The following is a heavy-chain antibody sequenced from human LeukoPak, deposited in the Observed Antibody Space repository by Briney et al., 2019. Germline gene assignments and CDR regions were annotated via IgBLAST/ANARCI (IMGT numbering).Heavy chain of an antibody. V-gene: IGHV4-59*12. CDR1: GGSISSYY. CDR2: IYYSGST. J-gene: IGHJ3*02. Sequence: SETLSLTCTVSGGSISSYYWSWIRQPPGKGLEWIGYIYYSGSTNYNPSLKSRVTISVDRSKNQFSLKPSSVTAADTAVYYCARGLLPRSGDAFDIWGQGTMVTVSS. D-gene: IGHD2-15*01. CDR3: ARGLLPRSGDAFDI.